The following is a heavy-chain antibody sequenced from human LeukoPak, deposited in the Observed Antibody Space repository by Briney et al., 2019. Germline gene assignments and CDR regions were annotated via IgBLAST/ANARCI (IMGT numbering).Heavy chain of an antibody. CDR1: GFTFSSYA. V-gene: IGHV3-23*01. CDR3: AKDVPAAGMMTTVTSDGY. J-gene: IGHJ4*02. CDR2: ISGSGGST. D-gene: IGHD4-17*01. Sequence: SGGSLRLSCAASGFTFSSYAMSWVRQAPGKGLEWVSAISGSGGSTYYADSVKGRFTISRDNSKNTLYLQMNSLRAEDTAVYYCAKDVPAAGMMTTVTSDGYWGQGTLVTVSS.